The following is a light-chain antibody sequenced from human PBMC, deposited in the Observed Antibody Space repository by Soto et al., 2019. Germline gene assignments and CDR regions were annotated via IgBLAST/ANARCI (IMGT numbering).Light chain of an antibody. V-gene: IGKV1-6*01. J-gene: IGKJ2*01. Sequence: AIQMTQSPSSLSASVGERVTITCRASQGIRNDLGWYQQKSGKAPKLLIYGASSLQSGVPSRFSGSGSGTDFTLTISSLQPEDFATYYCLHDYNYPYTFGQGTKVEIK. CDR3: LHDYNYPYT. CDR1: QGIRND. CDR2: GAS.